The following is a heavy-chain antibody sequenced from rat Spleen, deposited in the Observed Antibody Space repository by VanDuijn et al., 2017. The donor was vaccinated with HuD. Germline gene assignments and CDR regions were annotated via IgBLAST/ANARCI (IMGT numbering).Heavy chain of an antibody. CDR3: TSIDLDFDY. D-gene: IGHD2-1*01. V-gene: IGHV5S10*01. CDR2: ILYDGSRT. CDR1: GFTFSDYN. J-gene: IGHJ2*01. Sequence: EVQLVESGGGLVQPGRSLKLSCAASGFTFSDYNMAWVCQAPKKGLEWVATILYDGSRTYYPDSVKGRFTISRDNAKSTLYLQMNSLRSEDTATYYCTSIDLDFDYWGQGVMVTVSS.